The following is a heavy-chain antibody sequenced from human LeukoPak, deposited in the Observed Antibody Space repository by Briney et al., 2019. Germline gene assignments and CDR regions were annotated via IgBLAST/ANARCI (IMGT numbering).Heavy chain of an antibody. J-gene: IGHJ6*02. V-gene: IGHV3-33*01. Sequence: GGSLRLSCAASGFTFSSYGMHWVRQAPGKGLEWVAVIWYDGSNKYYADSVKGRFTISRDNSKNTLYLQMNSLRAEDTAVYYCARTYDFWSGYPVRDYYYYGMDVWGQGTTVTVSS. D-gene: IGHD3-3*01. CDR3: ARTYDFWSGYPVRDYYYYGMDV. CDR2: IWYDGSNK. CDR1: GFTFSSYG.